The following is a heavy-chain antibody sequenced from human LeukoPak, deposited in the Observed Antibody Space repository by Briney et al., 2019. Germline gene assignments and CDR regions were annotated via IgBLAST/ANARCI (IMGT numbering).Heavy chain of an antibody. CDR3: ARDTETWDYFDY. Sequence: GRSLRLSCAASGFTFSSYAMHWVRQAPGKGLEWVAVISYDGSNKYYADSVKGRFTISRDNSKNMLYLQMNSLRAEDTAVYYCARDTETWDYFDYWGQGTLVTVSS. CDR1: GFTFSSYA. D-gene: IGHD3-16*01. V-gene: IGHV3-30*04. J-gene: IGHJ4*02. CDR2: ISYDGSNK.